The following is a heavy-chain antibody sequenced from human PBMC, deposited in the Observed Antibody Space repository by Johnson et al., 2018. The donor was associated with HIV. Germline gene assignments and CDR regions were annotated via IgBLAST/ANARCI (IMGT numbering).Heavy chain of an antibody. J-gene: IGHJ3*02. CDR2: IRHDGSNK. CDR3: AKGASITMIVAVVRAFDI. D-gene: IGHD3-22*01. V-gene: IGHV3-30*02. CDR1: GFTFSSYG. Sequence: QVQLVESGGGVVQPGGSLRLSCAASGFTFSSYGMHWVRQAPGKGLEWVAFIRHDGSNKYYADSVKGRFTISRDNSKNTLYLQMNSLRAEDTAVYYCAKGASITMIVAVVRAFDIWGQGTMVTVSS.